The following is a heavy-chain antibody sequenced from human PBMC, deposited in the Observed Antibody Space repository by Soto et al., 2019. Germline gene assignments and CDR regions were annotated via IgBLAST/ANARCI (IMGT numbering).Heavy chain of an antibody. CDR1: GYTFTSYG. V-gene: IGHV1-18*01. D-gene: IGHD2-2*01. J-gene: IGHJ4*02. CDR2: ISAYNGNT. Sequence: QVQLVQSGAEVKKPGASVKVSCKASGYTFTSYGISWVRQAPGQGLEWMGWISAYNGNTNYAQKLQGRVTMTTDTSTSTAYMELRSLGSDDTAVYYCAREIVEYCSSTSCSGVAYWGQGTLVTVSS. CDR3: AREIVEYCSSTSCSGVAY.